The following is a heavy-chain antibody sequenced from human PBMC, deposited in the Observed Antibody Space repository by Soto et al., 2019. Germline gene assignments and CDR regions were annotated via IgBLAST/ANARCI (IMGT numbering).Heavy chain of an antibody. CDR3: ARGDYFDSSGPFSDAFDI. CDR2: IKQDGSQK. D-gene: IGHD3-22*01. V-gene: IGHV3-7*04. J-gene: IGHJ3*02. CDR1: GFTFSSYW. Sequence: GGSLRLSYAASGFTFSSYWMNWVRQAPGKGLEWVANIKQDGSQKWYVDSVKGRFTISRDNAKNSLYLQMNSLRAEDTAVYYCARGDYFDSSGPFSDAFDIWGQGTMVTVSS.